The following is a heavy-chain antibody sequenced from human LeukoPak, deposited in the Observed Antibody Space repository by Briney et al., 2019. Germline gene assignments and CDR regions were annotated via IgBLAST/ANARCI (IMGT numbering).Heavy chain of an antibody. CDR2: ISWSSGSI. J-gene: IGHJ4*02. V-gene: IGHV3-9*01. CDR3: ARDMSGYCSGGRCYNMGYFDY. D-gene: IGHD2-15*01. Sequence: GGSLRLSCAASGFTFDDYAMHWVRQAPGKGLEWVSGISWSSGSIGYADSVKGRFTISRDNAKNSLYLQMNSLRAEDTAVYYCARDMSGYCSGGRCYNMGYFDYWGQGTLVTVSS. CDR1: GFTFDDYA.